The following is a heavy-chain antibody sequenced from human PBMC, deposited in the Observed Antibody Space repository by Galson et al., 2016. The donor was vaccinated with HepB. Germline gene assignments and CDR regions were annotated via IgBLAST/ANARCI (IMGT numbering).Heavy chain of an antibody. CDR2: FSGSDGSA. CDR3: ARVSLVSNYDNWFDS. Sequence: SLRLSCAASGFNVYVMSWVRQAPGKGLEWVATFSGSDGSALYADSVKGRFTIARDSSKTMLFLQMNRLRVEDTAVYYCARVSLVSNYDNWFDSWGQGTLVTVSS. J-gene: IGHJ5*01. CDR1: GFNVYV. V-gene: IGHV3-23*01. D-gene: IGHD4-11*01.